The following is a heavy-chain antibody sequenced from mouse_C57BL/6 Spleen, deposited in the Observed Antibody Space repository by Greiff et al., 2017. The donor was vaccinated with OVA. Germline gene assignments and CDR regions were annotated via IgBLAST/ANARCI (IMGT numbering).Heavy chain of an antibody. CDR1: GYSFTGYY. V-gene: IGHV1-42*01. Sequence: EVKLMESGPELVKPGASVKISCKASGYSFTGYYMNWVKQSPEKSLEWIGEINPSTGGTTYNQKFKAKATLTVDKSSSTAYMQLKSLTSEDSAFYYCARWGSNSGYYFDYWGQGTTLTVSS. J-gene: IGHJ2*01. D-gene: IGHD1-1*01. CDR2: INPSTGGT. CDR3: ARWGSNSGYYFDY.